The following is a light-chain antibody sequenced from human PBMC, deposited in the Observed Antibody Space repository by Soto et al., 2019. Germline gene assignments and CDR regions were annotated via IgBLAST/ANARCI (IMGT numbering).Light chain of an antibody. Sequence: EIVLTQSPATLSLSPGERATLSCGASQSVSSSYLAWYQQKPGLAPRLLIYDASSRDTGIPDRFSCSGSGTDFTLTISRREPEDFAVDYFQQYGSSPYTFGQGTKLEIK. V-gene: IGKV3D-20*01. J-gene: IGKJ2*01. CDR2: DAS. CDR3: QQYGSSPYT. CDR1: QSVSSSY.